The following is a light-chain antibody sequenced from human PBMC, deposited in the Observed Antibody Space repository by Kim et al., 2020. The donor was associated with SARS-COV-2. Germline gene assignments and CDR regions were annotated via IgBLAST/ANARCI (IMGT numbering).Light chain of an antibody. CDR2: DIN. CDR3: GTWDSSLSAWV. Sequence: GQRVTISCSGRGANIGNNSVSLYRHLPQTAPKLLIYDINRRPSEIPDRFSGSKSGTSATLGITGLQTGDEADYYCGTWDSSLSAWVFGGGTQLSVL. CDR1: GANIGNNS. V-gene: IGLV1-51*01. J-gene: IGLJ3*02.